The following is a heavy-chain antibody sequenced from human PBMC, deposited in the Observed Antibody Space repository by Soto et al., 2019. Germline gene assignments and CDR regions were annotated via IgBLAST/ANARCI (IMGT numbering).Heavy chain of an antibody. CDR1: GFTVSSNY. CDR3: VRDFGSSSEGGMDV. J-gene: IGHJ6*02. Sequence: GGSLRFSCAASGFTVSSNYMSWVRQAPGKGLEWVSVIYSGGITFYADSVKGRFTISRDNSKNTLYLQMNNLRGEDTAVYYCVRDFGSSSEGGMDVRGQGTTVTVSS. V-gene: IGHV3-53*01. CDR2: IYSGGIT. D-gene: IGHD6-6*01.